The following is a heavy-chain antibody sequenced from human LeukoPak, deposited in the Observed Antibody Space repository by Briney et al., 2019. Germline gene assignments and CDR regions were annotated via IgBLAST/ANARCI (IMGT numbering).Heavy chain of an antibody. V-gene: IGHV3-53*01. D-gene: IGHD3-16*01. J-gene: IGHJ4*02. CDR3: AEDEASSGGGLAS. CDR2: MYTGGTT. CDR1: VFTVSGTH. Sequence: GGSLRLSCAASVFTVSGTHMSWVRQAPGKGLEWVSAMYTGGTTYYADSVMGRFTVSRDNSRNTVFLHMNSLRVDDTAVYYCAEDEASSGGGLASWGQGTLVTVSS.